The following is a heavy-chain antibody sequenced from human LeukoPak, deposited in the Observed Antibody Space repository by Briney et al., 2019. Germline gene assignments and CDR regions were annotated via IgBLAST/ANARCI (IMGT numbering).Heavy chain of an antibody. Sequence: GGSLRLSCAASGFTFSSYAMSWVRQAPGKGLEWVSAISGSGGSTYYADSVKGRFTISRDNSKSTLYLQVNSLGAEDTAVYYCAKGKIPPGGFHFDYWGQGTLVTVSS. J-gene: IGHJ4*02. CDR2: ISGSGGST. V-gene: IGHV3-23*01. CDR3: AKGKIPPGGFHFDY. D-gene: IGHD5-12*01. CDR1: GFTFSSYA.